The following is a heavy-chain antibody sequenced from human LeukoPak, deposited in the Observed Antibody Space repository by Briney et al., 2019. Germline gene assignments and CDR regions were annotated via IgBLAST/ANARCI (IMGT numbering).Heavy chain of an antibody. CDR1: GFTFSNYW. D-gene: IGHD5-12*01. V-gene: IGHV3-74*01. CDR2: IKSDGSRT. J-gene: IGHJ4*02. CDR3: AKAPPYLIVATWAFDY. Sequence: GGSLRLSCAASGFTFSNYWMHWVRQAPGKGLVWVSRIKSDGSRTDYADSVKGRFTISRDNSKNTLYLQMNSLRAEDTAVYYCAKAPPYLIVATWAFDYWGQGTLVTASS.